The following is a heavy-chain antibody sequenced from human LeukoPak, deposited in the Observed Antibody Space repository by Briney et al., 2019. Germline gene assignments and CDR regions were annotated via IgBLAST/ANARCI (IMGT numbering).Heavy chain of an antibody. CDR2: INHSGST. CDR3: ARGDFYDFWSGTHYYGMDV. Sequence: SETLSLTSAVYGGSFSGYYWSWIRQPPGKGLEWIGEINHSGSTNYNPSLKSRVTISVDTSKNQFSLKLSSVTAADTAVYYCARGDFYDFWSGTHYYGMDVWGQGTTVTVSS. D-gene: IGHD3-3*01. J-gene: IGHJ6*02. CDR1: GGSFSGYY. V-gene: IGHV4-34*01.